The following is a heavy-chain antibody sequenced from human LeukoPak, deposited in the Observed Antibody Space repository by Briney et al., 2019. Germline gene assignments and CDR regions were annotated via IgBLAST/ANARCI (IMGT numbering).Heavy chain of an antibody. V-gene: IGHV4-34*01. J-gene: IGHJ4*01. D-gene: IGHD2-2*01. CDR1: GGSFSGYY. CDR2: INHSGST. CDR3: AGGPFVVVPAASPSPFDY. Sequence: SETLSLTCAVYGGSFSGYYWSWIRQPPGKGLEWIGEINHSGSTNYNPSLKSRVTISVDTSKNQFSLKLSSVTAADTAVYYCAGGPFVVVPAASPSPFDYWGQGTLVTVSS.